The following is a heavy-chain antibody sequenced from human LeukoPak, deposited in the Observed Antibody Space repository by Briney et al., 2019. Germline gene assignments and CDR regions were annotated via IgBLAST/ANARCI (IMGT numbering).Heavy chain of an antibody. CDR3: ARVPVVVTGSYYFDS. CDR1: GGSINSYY. J-gene: IGHJ4*02. D-gene: IGHD2-21*02. V-gene: IGHV4-59*01. Sequence: PSETLSLTCNVSGGSINSYYWSWIRQPPGKRLEWIGYTFYSGSTDYNPSLKSRVTMSLDTPKNQFSLELTSVTATDTAVYYCARVPVVVTGSYYFDSWGQGTLVTVSS. CDR2: TFYSGST.